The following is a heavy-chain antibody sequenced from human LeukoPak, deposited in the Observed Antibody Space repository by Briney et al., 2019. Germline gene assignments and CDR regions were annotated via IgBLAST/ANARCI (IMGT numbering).Heavy chain of an antibody. CDR1: GGSFSGYY. J-gene: IGHJ4*02. CDR2: INHSGST. D-gene: IGHD3-10*01. CDR3: ARAAMIRGISGVFDN. V-gene: IGHV4-34*01. Sequence: SETLSLTCAVYGGSFSGYYWSWIRQPPGKGLEWIGEINHSGSTNYNPSLKSRVTISVDTSKNQFSLKLSSVTAADTAIYYCARAAMIRGISGVFDNWGQGTLVTVSS.